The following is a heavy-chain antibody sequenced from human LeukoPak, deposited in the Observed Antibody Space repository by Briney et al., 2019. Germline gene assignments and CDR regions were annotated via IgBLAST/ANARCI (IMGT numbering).Heavy chain of an antibody. CDR1: GYTFTSYD. CDR3: ARGGQLLWFGEANWFGP. V-gene: IGHV1-8*01. CDR2: MNPNSGNT. Sequence: ASVKVSCKASGYTFTSYDINWVRQATGQGLEWMGWMNPNSGNTGYAQKFQGRVTMTRNTSISTAYMELSSLRSEDTAVYYCARGGQLLWFGEANWFGPWGQGTLVTVSS. D-gene: IGHD3-10*01. J-gene: IGHJ5*02.